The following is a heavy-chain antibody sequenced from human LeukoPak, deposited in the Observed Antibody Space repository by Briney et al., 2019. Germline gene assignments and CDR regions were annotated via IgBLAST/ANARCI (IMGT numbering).Heavy chain of an antibody. Sequence: GGSLRLSCAASGFTFSDYSMNWVRQAPGKGLEWVSYISSGSSTIYYADSVKGRFTISRDNAKNSLYLQMNSLRAEDTAVYYCARGAIAAAADYWGQGTLVTVFS. CDR3: ARGAIAAAADY. CDR1: GFTFSDYS. J-gene: IGHJ4*02. D-gene: IGHD6-13*01. V-gene: IGHV3-48*04. CDR2: ISSGSSTI.